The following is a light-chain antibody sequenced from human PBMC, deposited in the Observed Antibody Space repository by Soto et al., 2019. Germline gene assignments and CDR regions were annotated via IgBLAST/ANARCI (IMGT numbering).Light chain of an antibody. CDR1: QSVSSY. V-gene: IGKV3-11*01. CDR2: DAS. J-gene: IGKJ3*01. CDR3: QQRSKWPLT. Sequence: EIVLTQSPATLSLSPGERDTLSCRASQSVSSYLAWYQQKPGQAPRLLIYDASNRATGIPARFSGSGSGTDFTLTISSLEPEDFAVYYCQQRSKWPLTFGPGTKVDIK.